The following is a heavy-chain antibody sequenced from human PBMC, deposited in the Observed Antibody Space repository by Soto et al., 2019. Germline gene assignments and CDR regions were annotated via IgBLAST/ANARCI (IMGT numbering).Heavy chain of an antibody. D-gene: IGHD3-10*01. V-gene: IGHV3-23*01. J-gene: IGHJ3*02. CDR2: ISGSGGST. Sequence: GGSLRLSCAASGFTFSSYAMSWVRQAPGKGLEWVSAISGSGGSTYYADSVKGRFTISRDNSKNTLYLQMNSLRAEDTAVYYCASFRGSHDAFDIWGQGTMVTVSS. CDR3: ASFRGSHDAFDI. CDR1: GFTFSSYA.